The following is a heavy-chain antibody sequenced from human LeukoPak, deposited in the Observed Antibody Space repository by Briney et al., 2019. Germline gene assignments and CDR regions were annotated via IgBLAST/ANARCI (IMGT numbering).Heavy chain of an antibody. V-gene: IGHV3-53*01. J-gene: IGHJ4*02. CDR3: VREIGNSGNYD. D-gene: IGHD1-26*01. CDR2: IYRGEST. CDR1: GFTISSSY. Sequence: LSGGSLRLSCAASGFTISSSYMRWVRQAPGKGLEWGSVIYRGESTYYTESVRGRLMISSDSSQNTLYLQMNSLRAEDTAVYYCVREIGNSGNYDWGQGTLVTVSS.